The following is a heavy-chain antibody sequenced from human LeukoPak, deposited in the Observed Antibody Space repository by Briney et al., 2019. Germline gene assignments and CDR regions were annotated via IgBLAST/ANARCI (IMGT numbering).Heavy chain of an antibody. J-gene: IGHJ4*02. Sequence: ASVKVSCKPSGYTFTGYYMHWVRQAPGQGLEWVGWMNPNSGNTGYAQKWQGRVTMTRNNSIITAYMELSSLRSEDTAVYYCSRGGGYCGRISCPFYFDFWGQGSLVAVSS. CDR2: MNPNSGNT. CDR3: SRGGGYCGRISCPFYFDF. D-gene: IGHD2-15*01. CDR1: GYTFTGYY. V-gene: IGHV1-8*02.